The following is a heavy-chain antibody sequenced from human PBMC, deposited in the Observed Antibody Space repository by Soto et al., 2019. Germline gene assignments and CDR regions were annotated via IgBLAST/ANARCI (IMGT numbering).Heavy chain of an antibody. V-gene: IGHV3-11*01. CDR1: GFTFSDYY. CDR3: ARVTNYGDYVKGDLDY. D-gene: IGHD4-17*01. Sequence: GGSLRLSCAASGFTFSDYYMSWIRQAPGKGLEWVSYISSSGSTIYYADSVKGRFTISRDNAKNSLYLQMNSLRAEDTAVCYCARVTNYGDYVKGDLDYWGQGTLVTVS. CDR2: ISSSGSTI. J-gene: IGHJ4*02.